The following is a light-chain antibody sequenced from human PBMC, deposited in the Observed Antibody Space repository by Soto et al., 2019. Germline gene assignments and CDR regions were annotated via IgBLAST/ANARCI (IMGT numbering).Light chain of an antibody. CDR3: MQAVATPLT. CDR1: QSLLHSNGNTY. V-gene: IGKV2-28*01. Sequence: EIEMTQSPLSLPVTPGEPASISCRSSQSLLHSNGNTYLDWYLQKPGQSPQLLIYFVSTRASGVPDRFSGSGSGTDFTLEISRVEAEDVGVYYCMQAVATPLTFGGGTKVEIK. CDR2: FVS. J-gene: IGKJ4*01.